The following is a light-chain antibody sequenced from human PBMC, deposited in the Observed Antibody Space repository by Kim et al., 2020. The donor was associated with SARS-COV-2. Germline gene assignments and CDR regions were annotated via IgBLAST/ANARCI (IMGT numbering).Light chain of an antibody. V-gene: IGLV2-8*01. CDR1: SSDIGAYNF. CDR3: SSYAGSKIVV. J-gene: IGLJ2*01. CDR2: EVN. Sequence: QSVTISCTGTSSDIGAYNFVSWYQQHPRKAPKLMIYEVNKRPSGVPDRFSGSTSGNTASLTVSGLQAEDEADYFCSSYAGSKIVVFGGGTQLTVL.